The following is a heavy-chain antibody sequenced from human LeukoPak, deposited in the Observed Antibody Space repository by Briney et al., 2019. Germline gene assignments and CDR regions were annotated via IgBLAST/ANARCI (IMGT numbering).Heavy chain of an antibody. Sequence: GGSLRLSCAASGFTFSGYWMSWVRQAPGKGLEWVANIKQDGSEKYYVDSVKGRFTISRDNAKNSLYLQMNSLRAEDTAVYYCARQSSDAFDIWGQGTMVTVSS. CDR2: IKQDGSEK. CDR3: ARQSSDAFDI. V-gene: IGHV3-7*01. D-gene: IGHD6-6*01. J-gene: IGHJ3*02. CDR1: GFTFSGYW.